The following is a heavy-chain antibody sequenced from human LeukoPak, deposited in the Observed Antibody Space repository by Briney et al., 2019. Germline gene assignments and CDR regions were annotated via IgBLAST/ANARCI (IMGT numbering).Heavy chain of an antibody. CDR3: TRGRFSMVRGVIYYGMDV. CDR1: GFTFGDY. D-gene: IGHD3-10*01. J-gene: IGHJ6*02. Sequence: GGSLRLSCTTSGFTFGDYMSWLRRAPGRGVEGVGFIRSKAYGGTTEYAASVRGRFTISRDDSTSIAYLQMNSLKTEDTAVYYCTRGRFSMVRGVIYYGMDVWGQGTTVTVSS. CDR2: IRSKAYGGTT. V-gene: IGHV3-49*03.